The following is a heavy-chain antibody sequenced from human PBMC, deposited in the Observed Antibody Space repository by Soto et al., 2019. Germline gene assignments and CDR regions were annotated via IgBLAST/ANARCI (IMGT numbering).Heavy chain of an antibody. J-gene: IGHJ4*02. CDR2: ISHSGDYI. CDR1: GYRLWGYI. CDR3: ARATGSNNPFDS. V-gene: IGHV3-21*01. Sequence: GGSLTLPCAVSGYRLWGYILLCARHAPGKGLEWVSSISHSGDYIYYEDSVRGRFTTSRDNARNTLYLQMDSLRAEDTAIYYCARATGSNNPFDSWGQGTLVTVSS. D-gene: IGHD2-15*01.